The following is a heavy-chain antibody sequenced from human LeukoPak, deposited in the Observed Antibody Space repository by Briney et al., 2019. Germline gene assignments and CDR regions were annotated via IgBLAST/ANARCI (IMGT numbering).Heavy chain of an antibody. CDR2: LYHSGST. CDR3: ARVNYGLGSYHTYYGMDV. Sequence: SETLSLTCTVSGYSISSDYCWGWIRQPPGKGLEWIGNLYHSGSTYYNPSLKSRVTISVDTSKNQFSLQVSSVTAADTAVYYCARVNYGLGSYHTYYGMDVWGQGTTVTVSS. D-gene: IGHD3-10*01. CDR1: GYSISSDYC. V-gene: IGHV4-38-2*02. J-gene: IGHJ6*02.